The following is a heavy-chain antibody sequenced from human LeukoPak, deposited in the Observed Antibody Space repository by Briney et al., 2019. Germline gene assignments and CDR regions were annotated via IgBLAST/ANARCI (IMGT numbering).Heavy chain of an antibody. CDR1: GGSISSSSYY. CDR2: IYYSGST. D-gene: IGHD6-19*01. Sequence: SETLSLTCTVSGGSISSSSYYWGWIRQPPGKGLEWIGSIYYSGSTYYNPSLKSRVTISVDTSKNQFSLQLSSVTAADTAVYYCARKGGAVAHAFAGWGQGRMVTVSS. J-gene: IGHJ3*01. CDR3: ARKGGAVAHAFAG. V-gene: IGHV4-39*01.